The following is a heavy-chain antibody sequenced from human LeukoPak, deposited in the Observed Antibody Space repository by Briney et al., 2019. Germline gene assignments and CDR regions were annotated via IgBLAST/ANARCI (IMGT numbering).Heavy chain of an antibody. V-gene: IGHV3-23*01. J-gene: IGHJ3*02. CDR3: ARDRRFPDDVLDI. Sequence: GGSLRLSCAASGFSFSSYAMSWVRQAPGKGLEWVSYITGSDGKTYYPDSVKGRLTISRDNSKNMLYLQMNNLRAEDTAVYYCARDRRFPDDVLDIWGQGTMVTVSS. CDR2: ITGSDGKT. CDR1: GFSFSSYA. D-gene: IGHD2-21*01.